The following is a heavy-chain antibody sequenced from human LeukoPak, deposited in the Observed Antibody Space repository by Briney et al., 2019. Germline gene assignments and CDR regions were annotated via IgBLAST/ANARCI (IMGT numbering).Heavy chain of an antibody. V-gene: IGHV4-31*03. D-gene: IGHD3-10*01. CDR2: IYYSGST. CDR3: ARDYGSDENDAFDI. J-gene: IGHJ3*02. CDR1: GGSISSGGYY. Sequence: RPSQTLSLTCTVSGGSISSGGYYWSWIRQHPGKGLEWIGYIYYSGSTYYNPSLKSRVTISVDTSKNHFSLKLSSVTAADTAVYYCARDYGSDENDAFDIWGQGTMVTVSS.